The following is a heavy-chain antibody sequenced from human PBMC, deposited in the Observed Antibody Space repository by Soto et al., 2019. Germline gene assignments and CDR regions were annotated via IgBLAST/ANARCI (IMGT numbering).Heavy chain of an antibody. CDR2: INSDGSTT. V-gene: IGHV3-74*01. CDR1: GFTFSTFW. CDR3: ARIPPGWGGGQLVLDY. D-gene: IGHD6-13*01. Sequence: EVQLVESGGGLVQPGGSLRLSCAASGFTFSTFWMHWVRQAPGKGLVWVSRINSDGSTTTYADSVKGRFTISRDNAKNTLYLEMNSLRVGDMAVYYSARIPPGWGGGQLVLDYWGQGTLVTVSS. J-gene: IGHJ4*02.